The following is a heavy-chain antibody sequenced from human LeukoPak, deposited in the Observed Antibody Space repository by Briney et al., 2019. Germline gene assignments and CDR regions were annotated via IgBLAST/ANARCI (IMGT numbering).Heavy chain of an antibody. Sequence: SVKVSCKAPGGTLSTHAISWVRQAPGQGLEWMGGITPIFGRANYAQKFQGRVTITTEESTSTAYMELSSLRSEDTAVYYCARVHCTSTVCYTGWFDPWGQGTLVTVSS. V-gene: IGHV1-69*05. CDR3: ARVHCTSTVCYTGWFDP. D-gene: IGHD2-2*02. CDR1: GGTLSTHA. CDR2: ITPIFGRA. J-gene: IGHJ5*02.